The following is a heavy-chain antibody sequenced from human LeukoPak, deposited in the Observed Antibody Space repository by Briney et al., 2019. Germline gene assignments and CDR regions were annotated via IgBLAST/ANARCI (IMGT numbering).Heavy chain of an antibody. V-gene: IGHV4-4*02. Sequence: PSETLSLTCAVSGGSISSSNWWSWVRQPPGKGLEWIGEIYHSGSTYYNPSLKSRVTTSVDTSKNRFSLKLTSVTAADTAVYYCARELHSGIYYFDYWGQGTLVTVSS. J-gene: IGHJ4*02. CDR2: IYHSGST. CDR3: ARELHSGIYYFDY. CDR1: GGSISSSNW. D-gene: IGHD1-26*01.